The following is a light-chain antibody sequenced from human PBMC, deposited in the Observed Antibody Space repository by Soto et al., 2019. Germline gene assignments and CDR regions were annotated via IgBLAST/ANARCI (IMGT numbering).Light chain of an antibody. CDR1: QSVGAY. Sequence: VLTQSPATLSLSPGERDTLSCRASQSVGAYVAWFQQKPGQTPRLLIYDASSRATGIPARFSGGGSGTDFTLTITRLESEDLAVYYCQQYGSSLFTFGPGTKVDF. J-gene: IGKJ3*01. CDR3: QQYGSSLFT. CDR2: DAS. V-gene: IGKV3-20*01.